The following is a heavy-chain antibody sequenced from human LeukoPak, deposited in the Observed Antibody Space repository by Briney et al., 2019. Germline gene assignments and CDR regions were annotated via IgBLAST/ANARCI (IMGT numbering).Heavy chain of an antibody. CDR1: GGTFSSYA. J-gene: IGHJ4*02. CDR2: IIPIFGTA. Sequence: ASVKVSCKASGGTFSSYAISWVRQAPGQGLEWMGGIIPIFGTANYAQKFQGRVTITADESTSTAYMELSSLRAEDTAVYYCAKRHIVATRREGGRYYFDYWGQGTLVTVSS. D-gene: IGHD5-12*01. V-gene: IGHV1-69*13. CDR3: AKRHIVATRREGGRYYFDY.